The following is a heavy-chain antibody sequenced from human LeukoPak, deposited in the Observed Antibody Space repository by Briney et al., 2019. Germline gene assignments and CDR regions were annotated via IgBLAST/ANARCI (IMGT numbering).Heavy chain of an antibody. J-gene: IGHJ6*03. Sequence: SETLSLTCTVSGDSISSGTYYWSWIRQPAGKGREWIGRIDTSGSTNYNPSLKSRVTISVDTSKNQFSLKLSSVTAADTAVYYCAREAGESVPAAKRGVYYYYYYMDVWGTGTTATVSS. D-gene: IGHD2-2*01. V-gene: IGHV4-61*02. CDR3: AREAGESVPAAKRGVYYYYYYMDV. CDR2: IDTSGST. CDR1: GDSISSGTYY.